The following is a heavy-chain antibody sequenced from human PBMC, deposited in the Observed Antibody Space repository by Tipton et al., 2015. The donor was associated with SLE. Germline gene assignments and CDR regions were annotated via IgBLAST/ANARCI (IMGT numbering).Heavy chain of an antibody. J-gene: IGHJ4*02. V-gene: IGHV4-30-2*01. Sequence: TLSLTCAVSGGSISSGGYSWSWIRQPPGKGLEWIGYIYHSGSTYYNPSLKSRVTMSVDRSKNQFSLKLSSVTAADTAVYYCARAGGPVATIDYWGQGTLVTVSS. CDR2: IYHSGST. CDR1: GGSISSGGYS. CDR3: ARAGGPVATIDY. D-gene: IGHD5-12*01.